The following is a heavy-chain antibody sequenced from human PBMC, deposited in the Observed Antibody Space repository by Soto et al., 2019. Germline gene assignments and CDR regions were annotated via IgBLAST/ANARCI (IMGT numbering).Heavy chain of an antibody. J-gene: IGHJ4*02. CDR1: GYNFISHG. D-gene: IGHD3-22*01. CDR3: TRPTYDSTAYSFDT. Sequence: QAQLVQSGPEVKKPGASVKVSCKSSGYNFISHGITWVRQAPGQGLEWMAWISTYNGETKYAENFQGRVTMTTHTSTGTAYMELRSLRSDETAVYYCTRPTYDSTAYSFDTWGQGTLVTVSS. V-gene: IGHV1-18*01. CDR2: ISTYNGET.